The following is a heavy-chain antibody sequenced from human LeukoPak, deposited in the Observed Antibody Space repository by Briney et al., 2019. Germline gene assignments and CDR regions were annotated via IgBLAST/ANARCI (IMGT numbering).Heavy chain of an antibody. CDR1: GFTFSSYA. Sequence: GGSLRLSCAASGFTFSSYAMSWVRQAPGKGLEWVSGISGSGGSTYYADSVKGRFTISRDNSKNTLFLQMNSLRAEDTATYYCTKVTSTGSCYQSDYWGQGTLVTVSS. CDR2: ISGSGGST. V-gene: IGHV3-23*01. CDR3: TKVTSTGSCYQSDY. J-gene: IGHJ4*02. D-gene: IGHD2-15*01.